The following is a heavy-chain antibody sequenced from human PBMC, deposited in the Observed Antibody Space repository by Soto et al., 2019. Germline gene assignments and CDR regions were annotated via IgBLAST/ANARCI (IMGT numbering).Heavy chain of an antibody. V-gene: IGHV3-30*18. CDR2: ISYDGSNK. Sequence: GGSLRLSCAASGFTFSSYGMHWVRQAPGKGLEWVAVISYDGSNKYYADSVKGRFTISRDNSKNTLYLQMNSLRAEDTAVYYCAKPLRNGGYGRDWYFDLWGRGTLVTVSS. CDR3: AKPLRNGGYGRDWYFDL. J-gene: IGHJ2*01. D-gene: IGHD5-12*01. CDR1: GFTFSSYG.